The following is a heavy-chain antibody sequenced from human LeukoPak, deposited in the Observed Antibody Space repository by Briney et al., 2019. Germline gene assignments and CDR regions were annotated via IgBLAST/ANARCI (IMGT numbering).Heavy chain of an antibody. CDR2: IYYSGNT. CDR3: ARGAAAGTVDY. V-gene: IGHV4-31*03. Sequence: SETLSLTCTVSGGSISSGGYYWSWIRQHPGKGLEWIGYIYYSGNTYYNPSLKSRVTISVDTSKNQFSLKLSSVTAADTAVYYCARGAAAGTVDYWGQGTLVTVSS. CDR1: GGSISSGGYY. D-gene: IGHD6-13*01. J-gene: IGHJ4*02.